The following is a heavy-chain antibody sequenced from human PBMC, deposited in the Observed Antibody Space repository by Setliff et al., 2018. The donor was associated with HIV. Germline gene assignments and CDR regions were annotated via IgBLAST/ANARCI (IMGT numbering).Heavy chain of an antibody. CDR3: ARHDGMKAARRYNNDYMDV. D-gene: IGHD6-6*01. J-gene: IGHJ6*03. Sequence: PSETLSLTYTVAGGFISSSSYYWGWIRQPPGKGLEWIGSIYYSGSTYSNPSLKSRVTISVDTSKNQFSLKLSSVAAADTAVYYCARHDGMKAARRYNNDYMDVWGKGTTVTVS. V-gene: IGHV4-39*01. CDR1: GGFISSSSYY. CDR2: IYYSGST.